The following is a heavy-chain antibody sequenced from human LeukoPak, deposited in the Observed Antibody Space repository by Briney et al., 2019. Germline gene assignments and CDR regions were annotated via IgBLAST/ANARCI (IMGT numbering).Heavy chain of an antibody. CDR3: ARGRPYYYGSGSYKYYFDY. J-gene: IGHJ4*02. CDR2: INHSGST. V-gene: IGHV4-34*01. Sequence: SETLSLTCAVYGGSFSGYYWSWIRQPPEKGLEWIGEINHSGSTNYNPSLKSRVTISVDTSKNQFSLKLSSVTAADTAVYYCARGRPYYYGSGSYKYYFDYWGQGTLVTVSS. CDR1: GGSFSGYY. D-gene: IGHD3-10*01.